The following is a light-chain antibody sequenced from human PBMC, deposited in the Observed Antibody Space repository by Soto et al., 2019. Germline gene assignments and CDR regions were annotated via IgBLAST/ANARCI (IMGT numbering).Light chain of an antibody. Sequence: IVSXESPVTXXXXPXGXXXLAXRASQSVSSSYLAWYQQKPGQAPRLLIYGASTRATGIPARFSGSGSGTEFTLTISSLQSEDFAVYCCQQYGSLWTFGQGTKVAIK. CDR1: QSVSSSY. V-gene: IGKV3-20*01. J-gene: IGKJ1*01. CDR2: GAS. CDR3: QQYGSLWT.